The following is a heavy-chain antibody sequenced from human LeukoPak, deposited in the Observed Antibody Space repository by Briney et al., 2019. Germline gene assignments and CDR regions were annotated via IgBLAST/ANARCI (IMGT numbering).Heavy chain of an antibody. D-gene: IGHD3-10*01. CDR3: AKDAALWFGEFYFDY. V-gene: IGHV3-23*01. CDR1: GFTFSSYA. CDR2: ISGSGGST. J-gene: IGHJ4*02. Sequence: PGGSLRLSCAASGFTFSSYATSWVRQAPGTGLEWVSGISGSGGSTYYADSVKGRFTISRDNSKNTLYLQMNSLRAEDTAVYYCAKDAALWFGEFYFDYWGQGTLVTVSS.